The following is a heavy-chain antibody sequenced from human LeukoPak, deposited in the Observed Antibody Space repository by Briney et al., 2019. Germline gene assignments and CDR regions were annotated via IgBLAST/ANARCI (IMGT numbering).Heavy chain of an antibody. V-gene: IGHV4-61*02. J-gene: IGHJ3*02. CDR1: GGSISSGSYY. CDR2: IYTSGST. Sequence: PSETLSLTCTVSGGSISSGSYYWSWIRQPAGKGLEWIGRIYTSGSTNYNPSLKSRVTISVDTSKNQFSLKLSSVTAADTAVYYCAREGAIFGVDDAFDIWGQGTMVTVSS. D-gene: IGHD3-3*01. CDR3: AREGAIFGVDDAFDI.